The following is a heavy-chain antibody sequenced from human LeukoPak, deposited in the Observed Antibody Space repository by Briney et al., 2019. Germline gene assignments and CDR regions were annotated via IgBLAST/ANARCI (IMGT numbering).Heavy chain of an antibody. V-gene: IGHV3-7*01. CDR2: IIQDGSQK. CDR3: ARYLSDTSSHFDY. Sequence: GGSLRLSCAASGFTFSTYAMSWFRQAPGKGLEWVANIIQDGSQKYYVDSVKGRFSISRDNGNNSLFLHMSSLRAEETAVYYCARYLSDTSSHFDYWGQGTLVIVSS. J-gene: IGHJ4*02. CDR1: GFTFSTYA. D-gene: IGHD3-22*01.